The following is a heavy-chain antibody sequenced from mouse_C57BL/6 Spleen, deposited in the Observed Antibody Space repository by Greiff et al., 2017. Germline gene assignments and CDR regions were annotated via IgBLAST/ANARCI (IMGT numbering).Heavy chain of an antibody. D-gene: IGHD1-1*01. CDR1: GYTFTDYY. CDR3: ARKDYGSSYAMDY. Sequence: QVQLQQSGAELVRPGASVKLSCKASGYTFTDYYINWVKQRPGQGLEWIARMYPGSGNTYYNEKFKGKATLTAEKSSSTAYMQLSSLTSEDSAVYFCARKDYGSSYAMDYWGQGTSVTVSS. V-gene: IGHV1-76*01. CDR2: MYPGSGNT. J-gene: IGHJ4*01.